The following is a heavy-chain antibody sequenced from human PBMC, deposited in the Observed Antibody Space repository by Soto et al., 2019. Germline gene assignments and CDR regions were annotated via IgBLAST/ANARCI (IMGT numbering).Heavy chain of an antibody. J-gene: IGHJ5*02. CDR2: IWYDGSNK. Sequence: QVQLVESGGGVVQPGRSLRLSCAASGFTFSSYGMHWVRQAPGKGLEWVAVIWYDGSNKYYADSVKGRFTISRDNSKNTLYLQMNSLRAEDTAVYYWARDRSGVVPNCFGPWGQGSLVTVSS. D-gene: IGHD3-3*01. CDR1: GFTFSSYG. V-gene: IGHV3-33*01. CDR3: ARDRSGVVPNCFGP.